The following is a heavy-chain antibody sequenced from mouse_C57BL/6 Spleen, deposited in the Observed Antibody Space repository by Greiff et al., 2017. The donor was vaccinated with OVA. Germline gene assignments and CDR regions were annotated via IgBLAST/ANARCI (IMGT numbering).Heavy chain of an antibody. V-gene: IGHV1-50*01. D-gene: IGHD2-5*01. CDR2: IDPSDSYT. CDR1: GYTFTSYW. J-gene: IGHJ4*01. Sequence: VQLQQPGAELVKPGASVKLSCKASGYTFTSYWMQWVKQRPGQGLEWIGEIDPSDSYTNYNQKFKCKATLTVDTSSSTAYMQLSSLTSEDSAVYYCARRYYSSSYAMDYWGQGTSVTVSS. CDR3: ARRYYSSSYAMDY.